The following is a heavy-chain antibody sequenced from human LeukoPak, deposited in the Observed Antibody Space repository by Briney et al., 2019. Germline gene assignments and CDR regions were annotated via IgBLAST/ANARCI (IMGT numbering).Heavy chain of an antibody. CDR2: IYDSGST. D-gene: IGHD3-3*01. CDR1: GGSMRSYC. V-gene: IGHV4-59*08. Sequence: SETLSLTCVVSGGSMRSYCWAWIRQPPGKGLECIGYIYDSGSTNYNPSPKSRVTISVDTSKNQFSLKLSSVTAADTAVYYCARHVEDDFPFDYWGQGTLVTVSS. CDR3: ARHVEDDFPFDY. J-gene: IGHJ4*02.